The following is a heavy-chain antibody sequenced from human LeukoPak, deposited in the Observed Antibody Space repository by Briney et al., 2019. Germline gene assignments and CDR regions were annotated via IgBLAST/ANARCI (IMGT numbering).Heavy chain of an antibody. CDR3: ARRWSLGSSSVDY. D-gene: IGHD6-6*01. Sequence: GKPLKISGKASGYSFTNYWSGWVPQMPGKGLKWRGIIYPGDSDTRYSTFFKGQVTISADKTISTAFLQWSRLKASDTAMSYCARRWSLGSSSVDYWGQGTLVSVSS. CDR2: IYPGDSDT. J-gene: IGHJ4*02. CDR1: GYSFTNYW. V-gene: IGHV5-51*01.